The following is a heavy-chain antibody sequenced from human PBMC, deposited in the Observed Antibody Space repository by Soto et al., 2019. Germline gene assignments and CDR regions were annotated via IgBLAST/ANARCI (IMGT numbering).Heavy chain of an antibody. V-gene: IGHV4-59*01. J-gene: IGHJ6*02. Sequence: QVQLQESGPGLVKPSETLSLTCTFSGGSISSYYWSWIRQPPGKGLEWIGYIYYSGSTNYNPSLKCRVTISVDTSKNQGALKLSSVTAADTAVYYCARDVCWEQYYYGMDVWGHGTTVTVSS. CDR3: ARDVCWEQYYYGMDV. D-gene: IGHD2-8*01. CDR2: IYYSGST. CDR1: GGSISSYY.